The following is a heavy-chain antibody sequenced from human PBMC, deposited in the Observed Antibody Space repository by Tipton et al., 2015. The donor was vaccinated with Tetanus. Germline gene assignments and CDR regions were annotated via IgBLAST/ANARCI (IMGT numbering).Heavy chain of an antibody. CDR1: GFTFDDYA. CDR2: INWNGGTT. D-gene: IGHD6-19*01. Sequence: SLRLSCAASGFTFDDYAMSWVRQAPGKGLEWVSGINWNGGTTGYGDSVKGRFTISRDNAKNSLYLQMNSLRAEDTAVYYCAREYSSGWSVFDYWGQGTLVTVSS. V-gene: IGHV3-20*04. CDR3: AREYSSGWSVFDY. J-gene: IGHJ4*02.